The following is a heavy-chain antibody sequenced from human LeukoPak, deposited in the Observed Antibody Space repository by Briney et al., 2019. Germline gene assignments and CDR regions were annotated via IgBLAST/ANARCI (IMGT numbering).Heavy chain of an antibody. CDR2: IIPILGIT. CDR1: GGTFSSYA. J-gene: IGHJ4*02. V-gene: IGHV1-69*04. Sequence: SVKVSCKASGGTFSSYAINWVRQAPGQGLEWMGRIIPILGITIHAQKFQGRVTITADKSTRTAYMELSSLRSEDTAVYYCAKDIYSSGRRNYFDYWGQGTLVIVSS. D-gene: IGHD6-19*01. CDR3: AKDIYSSGRRNYFDY.